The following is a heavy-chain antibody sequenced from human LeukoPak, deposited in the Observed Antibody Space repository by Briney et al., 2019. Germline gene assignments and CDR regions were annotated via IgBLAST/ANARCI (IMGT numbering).Heavy chain of an antibody. CDR2: ISSSGSTI. CDR3: AKLWYDSSSWYDAYFDY. CDR1: GFTFSSYE. V-gene: IGHV3-48*03. D-gene: IGHD6-13*01. J-gene: IGHJ4*02. Sequence: PGGSLRLSCAASGFTFSSYEMNWVRQAPGKGLEWVSYISSSGSTIYYADSVKGRFTISRDNSKNTLYLQMNSLRAEDTAVYYCAKLWYDSSSWYDAYFDYWGQGTLVTVSS.